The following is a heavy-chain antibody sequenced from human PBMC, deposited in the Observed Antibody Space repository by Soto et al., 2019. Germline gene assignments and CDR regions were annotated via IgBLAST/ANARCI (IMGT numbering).Heavy chain of an antibody. CDR3: AREREVDTAMVPDY. CDR2: INPSGGST. J-gene: IGHJ4*02. D-gene: IGHD5-18*01. CDR1: GYTFTSYY. V-gene: IGHV1-46*03. Sequence: QVQLVQSGAEVKKPGASVKVSCKASGYTFTSYYMHWVRQAPGQGLEWMGIINPSGGSTSYAQKFKGRGTRTRDTATSPFYMELSSLRSEDTAVYYCAREREVDTAMVPDYWGQGTLVTVSS.